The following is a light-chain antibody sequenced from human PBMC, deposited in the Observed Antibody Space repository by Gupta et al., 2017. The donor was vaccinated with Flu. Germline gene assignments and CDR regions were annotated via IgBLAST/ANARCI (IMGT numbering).Light chain of an antibody. CDR1: PCRANSNVYSY. Sequence: SACRSRPCRANSNVYSYLAWFLQRPGQSPKLLIYVGSNRASGVPARFGGNGSGTDFTLTISRLEAEDVAVYYCMQALHTRTFGQGTKLEIK. CDR2: VGS. V-gene: IGKV2-28*01. CDR3: MQALHTRT. J-gene: IGKJ1*01.